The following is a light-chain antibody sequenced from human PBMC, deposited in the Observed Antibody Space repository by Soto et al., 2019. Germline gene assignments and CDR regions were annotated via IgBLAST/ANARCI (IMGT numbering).Light chain of an antibody. J-gene: IGKJ1*01. CDR1: QSISSW. V-gene: IGKV1-5*03. CDR3: QQYKSYST. Sequence: DIQMTQSPSTLSASVGDRVTITCRASQSISSWLAWHQQKPGKAPKLLIYKASSLESGVPSRFSGSGSGTEFTLTISSLQPDDFATYYCQQYKSYSTFGQGTKVGI. CDR2: KAS.